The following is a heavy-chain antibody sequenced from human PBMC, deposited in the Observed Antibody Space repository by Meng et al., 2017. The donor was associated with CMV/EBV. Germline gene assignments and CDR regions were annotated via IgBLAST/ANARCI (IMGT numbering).Heavy chain of an antibody. V-gene: IGHV1-69*05. CDR2: IIPIFGTA. CDR3: ARGVVVVVAATPWMGGMDV. Sequence: SVKVSCKASGGTFSSYAISWVRQAPGQRLEWMGGIIPIFGTANYAQKFQGRVTITTDESTSTAYMELSSLRSEDTAVYYCARGVVVVVAATPWMGGMDVWGQGTTVTISS. D-gene: IGHD2-15*01. J-gene: IGHJ6*02. CDR1: GGTFSSYA.